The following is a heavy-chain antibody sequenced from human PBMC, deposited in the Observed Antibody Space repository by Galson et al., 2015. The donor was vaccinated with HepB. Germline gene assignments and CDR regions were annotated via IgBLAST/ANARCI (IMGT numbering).Heavy chain of an antibody. CDR3: ARGSAARRSGYYDYYGMDV. CDR1: GGSVYRGSYY. D-gene: IGHD6-6*01. Sequence: ETLSLTCTVSGGSVYRGSYYWSWIRQPPGKGLEWIGYMYYSASTNYNPSLKSRATISVDTSKNQFSLKLSSVTAADTAVYYCARGSAARRSGYYDYYGMDVWGQGTTVTVSS. CDR2: MYYSAST. J-gene: IGHJ6*02. V-gene: IGHV4-61*01.